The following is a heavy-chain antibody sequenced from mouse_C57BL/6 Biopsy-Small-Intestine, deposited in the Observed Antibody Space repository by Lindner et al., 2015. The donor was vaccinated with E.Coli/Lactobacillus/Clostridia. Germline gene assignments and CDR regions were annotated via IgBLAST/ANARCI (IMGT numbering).Heavy chain of an antibody. CDR1: GFTFSDYG. CDR3: ARPGKNWYFDV. V-gene: IGHV5-17*01. CDR2: ISSGSSTI. J-gene: IGHJ1*03. Sequence: VQLQESGGGLVKPGGSLKLSCAASGFTFSDYGMHWVRQAPEKGLEWVAYISSGSSTIYYADTVKGRFTISRDNAKNTLFLQMTSLRSEDTAMYYCARPGKNWYFDVWGTGTTVTVSS.